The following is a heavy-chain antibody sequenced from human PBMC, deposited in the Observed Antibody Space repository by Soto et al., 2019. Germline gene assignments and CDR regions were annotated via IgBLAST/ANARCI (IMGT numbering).Heavy chain of an antibody. CDR3: ARDRDYYKADY. V-gene: IGHV3-7*01. D-gene: IGHD1-26*01. CDR2: IMKDGGVK. Sequence: EVQLVESGGGLVQPGGSLRLSCAASGFIFTDYWMCWVRQAPGKGLEWVATIMKDGGVKKYVDSVKGRFTISRDNAKNSLFLQMNSLRVEDTAVYYCARDRDYYKADYWGQGTLVTVSS. J-gene: IGHJ4*02. CDR1: GFIFTDYW.